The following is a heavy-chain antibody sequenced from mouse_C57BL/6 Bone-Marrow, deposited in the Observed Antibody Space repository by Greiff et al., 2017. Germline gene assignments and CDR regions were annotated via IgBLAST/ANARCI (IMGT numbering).Heavy chain of an antibody. CDR2: IWSGGST. CDR3: ASLSISWYFDV. D-gene: IGHD6-1*01. CDR1: GFSLTSYG. V-gene: IGHV2-2*01. Sequence: VKLVESGPGLVQPSQSLSITCTVSGFSLTSYGVHWVRQSPGKGLEWLGVIWSGGSTDYNSAFISRLSISKDNSKSQVFFQMNSLQADDTAIYYCASLSISWYFDVWGTGTTVTVSS. J-gene: IGHJ1*03.